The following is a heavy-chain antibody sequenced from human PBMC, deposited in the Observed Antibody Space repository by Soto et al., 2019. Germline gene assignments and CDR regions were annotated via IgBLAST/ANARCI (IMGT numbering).Heavy chain of an antibody. V-gene: IGHV4-59*01. CDR1: GGSISSYY. CDR3: ARQTSGAFFDY. J-gene: IGHJ4*02. D-gene: IGHD2-2*01. CDR2: IYYSGST. Sequence: SETLSLTCTVSGGSISSYYWSWIRRPPGKGLEWIGYIYYSGSTNYNPSLKSRVTISVDTSKNQFSLKLSSVTAADTAVYYCARQTSGAFFDYWGQGTLVTVSS.